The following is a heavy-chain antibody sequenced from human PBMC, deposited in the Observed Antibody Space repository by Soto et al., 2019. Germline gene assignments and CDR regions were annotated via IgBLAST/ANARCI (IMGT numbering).Heavy chain of an antibody. CDR1: GAPITINY. J-gene: IGHJ4*01. CDR2: IYYSGST. Sequence: SETLSLTCTVSGAPITINYWSWIRQAPGKGLEWIGYIYYSGSTTYNPSLKSRVTMSADTSKDQFSLKLNSVTAADTAVYYCARDASGPYDNWGPGILVTVSS. D-gene: IGHD2-15*01. V-gene: IGHV4-59*01. CDR3: ARDASGPYDN.